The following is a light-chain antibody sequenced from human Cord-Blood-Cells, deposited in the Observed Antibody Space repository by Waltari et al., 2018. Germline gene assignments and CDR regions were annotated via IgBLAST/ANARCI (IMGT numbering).Light chain of an antibody. CDR1: QSVSSSY. CDR3: QQYGSSWT. V-gene: IGKV3-20*01. Sequence: EIVLTQSPGTLSLSPGERATLSCRASQSVSSSYLAWYQQKPGQAPRLLIYGASSSATGIPDRFSGSGSGTDFTLTSSRLEPEDFAVYYCQQYGSSWTFGQGTKVEIK. CDR2: GAS. J-gene: IGKJ1*01.